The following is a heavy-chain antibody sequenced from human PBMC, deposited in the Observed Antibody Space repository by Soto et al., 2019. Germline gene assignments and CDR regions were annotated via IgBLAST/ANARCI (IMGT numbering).Heavy chain of an antibody. V-gene: IGHV4-31*03. CDR2: IYHTGST. J-gene: IGHJ4*02. CDR1: GGSISTVGHY. Sequence: NPSETLSLTCSVFGGSISTVGHYWTWIRQPPGKGLEWIGSIYHTGSTYYSKSLRSRLTMSVDTSKSQFSLRLSSVTAADTAVYYCARATGTLRSRNCDYWGQGSLVTVSS. D-gene: IGHD1-1*01. CDR3: ARATGTLRSRNCDY.